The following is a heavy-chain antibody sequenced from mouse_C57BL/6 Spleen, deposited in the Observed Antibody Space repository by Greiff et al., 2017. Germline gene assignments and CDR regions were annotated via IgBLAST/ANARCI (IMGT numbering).Heavy chain of an antibody. CDR2: ISSGGDYI. CDR1: GFTFSSYA. V-gene: IGHV5-9-1*02. CDR3: TRDTYYGSSSSHMDD. D-gene: IGHD1-1*01. J-gene: IGHJ4*01. Sequence: EVKVVESGEGLVKPGGSLKLSCAASGFTFSSYAMSWVRQTPEKRLEWVAYISSGGDYIYYADTVKGRFTISRDNARNTLYLQMSSLKSEDTAMYYCTRDTYYGSSSSHMDDWGEGTSVTASS.